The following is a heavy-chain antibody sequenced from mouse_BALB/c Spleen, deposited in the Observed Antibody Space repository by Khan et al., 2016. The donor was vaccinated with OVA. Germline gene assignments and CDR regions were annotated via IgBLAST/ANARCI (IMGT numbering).Heavy chain of an antibody. CDR3: ARIKKRVATYFDY. CDR2: TNPTNGRT. D-gene: IGHD1-1*01. J-gene: IGHJ2*01. Sequence: QVQLQQPGAELVKAGASVKMSCKASGYTFTSYWMHWVKQRLGQGLAWFAETNPTNGRTYYNEKFKSQATLTVDKSSSTAYMQGSGPTSEDSAVDDGARIKKRVATYFDYWGQGTTLTVSS. V-gene: IGHV1S81*02. CDR1: GYTFTSYW.